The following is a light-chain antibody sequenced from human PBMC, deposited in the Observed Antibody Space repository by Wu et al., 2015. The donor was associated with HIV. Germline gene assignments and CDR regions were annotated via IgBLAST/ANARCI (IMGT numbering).Light chain of an antibody. CDR3: QQRTNWPRIT. V-gene: IGKV3-11*01. CDR1: QNVNNY. J-gene: IGKJ2*01. CDR2: DVS. Sequence: EVVLTQSPATLSLSPGERATLSCRASQNVNNYLTWCQQKPGQAPRLLIYDVSNRATGIPARFSGSGSGTDFTLTISSLEPEDFAVYYCQQRTNWPRITFGQGTKLEMK.